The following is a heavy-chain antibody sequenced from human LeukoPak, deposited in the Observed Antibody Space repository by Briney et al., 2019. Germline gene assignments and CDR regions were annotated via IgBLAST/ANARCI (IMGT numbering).Heavy chain of an antibody. J-gene: IGHJ4*02. D-gene: IGHD3-22*01. CDR3: AKVYTSGHIPYFDH. CDR1: GFSFNAYA. V-gene: IGHV3-23*01. CDR2: VSGSGTNT. Sequence: GGSLRPSCAASGFSFNAYAMSWVRQAPGKGLDWVSGVSGSGTNTYYADSVKGRFTISRDNSKSTLYLQMDSLRAEDTAVYYCAKVYTSGHIPYFDHWGQGTLATVSS.